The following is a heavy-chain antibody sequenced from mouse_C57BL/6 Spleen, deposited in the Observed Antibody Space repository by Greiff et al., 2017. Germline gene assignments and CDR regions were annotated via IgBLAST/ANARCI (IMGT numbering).Heavy chain of an antibody. CDR2: IHPNNGST. V-gene: IGHV1-64*01. CDR3: ARYGDEGWFAY. J-gene: IGHJ3*01. CDR1: GYTFTNYW. Sequence: QVQLQQSGPELVKPGASVKLSCKASGYTFTNYWMHWVKQRPGQSLEWIGMIHPNNGSTSYNEKFKGKATLTVDKSSSTAYMQLSSLTSEDSAVYYCARYGDEGWFAYWGQGTLLTVSA. D-gene: IGHD1-1*01.